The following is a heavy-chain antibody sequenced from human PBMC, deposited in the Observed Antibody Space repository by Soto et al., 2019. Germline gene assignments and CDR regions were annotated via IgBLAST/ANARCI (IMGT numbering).Heavy chain of an antibody. CDR3: ARDQSFDRSYYYGIDV. Sequence: GASVKVSCKSSGYPFTHYGITWVRQAPGQGPEWMGWISPFNGNTNYGQTLQGRVTLTTDTSMSTVYMELRSLRSDDTAVYYCARDQSFDRSYYYGIDVWGQGTTVTVSS. CDR1: GYPFTHYG. D-gene: IGHD3-10*01. V-gene: IGHV1-18*01. CDR2: ISPFNGNT. J-gene: IGHJ6*02.